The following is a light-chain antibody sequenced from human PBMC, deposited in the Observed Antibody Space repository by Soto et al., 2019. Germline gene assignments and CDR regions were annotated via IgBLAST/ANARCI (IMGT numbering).Light chain of an antibody. J-gene: IGKJ5*01. CDR1: QSVSSY. CDR3: QQRSNRPLT. CDR2: DTS. V-gene: IGKV3-11*01. Sequence: EIVLTETPSTLSLSTGERARLSCRASQSVSSYLALYQQKPGQAPRLLIYDTSIRASGIPARFSGSGSGTDFTLTISSLDPEDSAVYYCQQRSNRPLTFGQGTRLEIK.